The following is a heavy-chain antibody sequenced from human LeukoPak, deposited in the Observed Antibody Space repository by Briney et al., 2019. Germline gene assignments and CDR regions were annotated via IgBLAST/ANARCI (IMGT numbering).Heavy chain of an antibody. J-gene: IGHJ6*03. Sequence: PSETLSLTCAVSGGSISSGGYSWSWIRQPPGKGLEWIGYIYYSGSTYYNPSLKSRVTISVDTSKNQFSLKLSSVTAAGTAVYYCARSRRYYYYYMDVWGKGTTVTVSS. CDR2: IYYSGST. CDR3: ARSRRYYYYYMDV. V-gene: IGHV4-30-4*07. CDR1: GGSISSGGYS.